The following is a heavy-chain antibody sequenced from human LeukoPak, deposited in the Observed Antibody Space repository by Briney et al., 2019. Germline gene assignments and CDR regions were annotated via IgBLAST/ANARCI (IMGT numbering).Heavy chain of an antibody. Sequence: PVKLSCKASGGTFTSYAISWVRQAPGHGLEWMGGIIPIFGTANYAQKFQGRVTITADESTSTAYMERSSLRSEGTAVYYCARADPYYYGSGSYYNAEYFQHGGKGTRVTASS. CDR3: ARADPYYYGSGSYYNAEYFQH. V-gene: IGHV1-69*13. CDR1: GGTFTSYA. CDR2: IIPIFGTA. J-gene: IGHJ1*01. D-gene: IGHD3-10*01.